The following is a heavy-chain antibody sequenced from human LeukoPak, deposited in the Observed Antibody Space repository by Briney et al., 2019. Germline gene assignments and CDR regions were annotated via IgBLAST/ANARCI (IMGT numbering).Heavy chain of an antibody. D-gene: IGHD6-6*01. V-gene: IGHV4-34*01. J-gene: IGHJ4*02. CDR3: AAKAARRYFDY. CDR2: INHSGST. CDR1: GGSFSGYY. Sequence: SETLSLTCAVYGGSFSGYYWSWIRQPPGKGLEWIGEINHSGSTNYNPSLKSRVTISVDTSKNQFSLKLSSVTAADTAVYYCAAKAARRYFDYWGQGTLVTVSS.